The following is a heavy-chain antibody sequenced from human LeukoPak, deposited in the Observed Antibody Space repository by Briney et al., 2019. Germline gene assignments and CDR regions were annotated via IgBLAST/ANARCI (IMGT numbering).Heavy chain of an antibody. CDR1: GYTFTGYY. CDR3: AIKDYYGRDIVVVPAAIGPLERDY. V-gene: IGHV1-2*02. D-gene: IGHD2-2*01. CDR2: INPNSGGT. Sequence: ASVKVSCKASGYTFTGYYMHWVRQAPGQGLEWMGWINPNSGGTNYAQKFQGRVTMTRDTSISTAYMELSRLRSDDTAVYYCAIKDYYGRDIVVVPAAIGPLERDYRGQGTLVTVSS. J-gene: IGHJ4*02.